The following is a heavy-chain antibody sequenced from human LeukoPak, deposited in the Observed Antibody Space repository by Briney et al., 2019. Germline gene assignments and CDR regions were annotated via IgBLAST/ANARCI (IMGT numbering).Heavy chain of an antibody. CDR2: INPNSGGT. CDR3: ARVRSVVYDILTGYPNTQSHFDY. J-gene: IGHJ4*02. Sequence: GASVKVSCKASGYTFTAYYMHWVRQAPGQGLEWMGWINPNSGGTNYAQKFQGRVTMTRDTSISTAYMELSRLRSDDTAVYYCARVRSVVYDILTGYPNTQSHFDYWGQGTLVTVSS. V-gene: IGHV1-2*02. D-gene: IGHD3-9*01. CDR1: GYTFTAYY.